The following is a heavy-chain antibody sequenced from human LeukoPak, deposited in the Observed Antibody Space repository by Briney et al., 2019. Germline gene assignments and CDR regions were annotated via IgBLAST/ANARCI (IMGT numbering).Heavy chain of an antibody. CDR1: GGTFSSYA. CDR3: ARGEYYYDSSGYPPSDY. V-gene: IGHV1-69*04. D-gene: IGHD3-22*01. Sequence: GASVKVSCKASGGTFSSYAISWVRQAPGQGLEWMGRIIPILGIANYAQKFQGRVTITADKSTSTAYMELSSPRSEDTAVYYCARGEYYYDSSGYPPSDYWGQGTLVTVSS. J-gene: IGHJ4*02. CDR2: IIPILGIA.